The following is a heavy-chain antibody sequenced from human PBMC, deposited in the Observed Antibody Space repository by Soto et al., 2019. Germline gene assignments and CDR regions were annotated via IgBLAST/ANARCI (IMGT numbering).Heavy chain of an antibody. V-gene: IGHV1-18*04. D-gene: IGHD6-13*01. CDR1: GYTFTSYG. J-gene: IGHJ6*02. Sequence: ASVKVSCKASGYTFTSYGISWVRQAPGQGLEWMGWISAYNGNTNYAQKLQGRVTMTTDTSTSTAYMELRILRSDDTAVYYCARDRIAAAKLRYGMDVWGQGTTVTVSS. CDR3: ARDRIAAAKLRYGMDV. CDR2: ISAYNGNT.